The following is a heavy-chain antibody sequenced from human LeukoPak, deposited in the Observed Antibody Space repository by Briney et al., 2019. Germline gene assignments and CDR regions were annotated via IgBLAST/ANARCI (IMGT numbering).Heavy chain of an antibody. CDR3: ARRYSSSWYARGYFDY. V-gene: IGHV4-34*01. Sequence: PSETLSLTCAVYGGSFSGYYWSWIRQPPGKGLEWIGEINHSGSTNYNPSLKSRVTISVDTSKNQFSLKLSSVTAADTAVYYRARRYSSSWYARGYFDYWSQGTLVTVSS. CDR1: GGSFSGYY. J-gene: IGHJ4*02. D-gene: IGHD6-13*01. CDR2: INHSGST.